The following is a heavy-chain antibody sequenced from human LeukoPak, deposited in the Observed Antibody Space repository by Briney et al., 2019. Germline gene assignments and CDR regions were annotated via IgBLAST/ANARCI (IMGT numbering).Heavy chain of an antibody. J-gene: IGHJ5*02. CDR2: IYYSGST. CDR1: GGSISSYY. V-gene: IGHV4-59*01. Sequence: SETLSLTCTVSGGSISSYYWSWIRQPPGKGLEWIGYIYYSGSTNYNPSLKSRVTISVDTSKNQFSLKLSSATAADTAVYYCARENYDFWSGYKRNNWFDPWGQGTLVTVSS. D-gene: IGHD3-3*01. CDR3: ARENYDFWSGYKRNNWFDP.